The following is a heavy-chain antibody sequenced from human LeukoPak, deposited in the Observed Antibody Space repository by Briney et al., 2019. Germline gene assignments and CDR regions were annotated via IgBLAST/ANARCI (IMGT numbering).Heavy chain of an antibody. D-gene: IGHD1-1*01. V-gene: IGHV3-9*01. CDR1: GFTFDDYA. CDR3: AKTAFRGKVVSWYFQH. CDR2: ISWNSGSI. J-gene: IGHJ1*01. Sequence: GGSLRLSCAASGFTFDDYAMHWVRQAPGKGLEWVSGISWNSGSIGYADSVKGRFTISRDNAKNSLYLQMNSLRAEDTALYYCAKTAFRGKVVSWYFQHWGQGTLVTVSS.